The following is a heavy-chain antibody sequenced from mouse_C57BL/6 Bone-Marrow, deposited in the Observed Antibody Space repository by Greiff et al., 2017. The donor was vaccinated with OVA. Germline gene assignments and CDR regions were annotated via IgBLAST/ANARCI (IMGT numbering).Heavy chain of an antibody. CDR3: AGGYYFDY. CDR1: GFTFSDYG. Sequence: DVMLVESGGGLVKPGGSLKLSCAASGFTFSDYGMHWVRQAPEKGLEWVAYISSGSSTIYYADTVKGRFTISRDNAKNTLFLQMTSLRSEDTAMYYCAGGYYFDYWGQGTTLTVSS. J-gene: IGHJ2*01. V-gene: IGHV5-17*01. CDR2: ISSGSSTI.